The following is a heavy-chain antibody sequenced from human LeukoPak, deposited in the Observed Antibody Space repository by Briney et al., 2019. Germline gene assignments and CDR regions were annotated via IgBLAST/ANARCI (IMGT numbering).Heavy chain of an antibody. Sequence: ASVKVSCKASGYTFTGYYMHWVRQAPGQGLEWMGWINPNSGGTNYAQKFQGRVTMTRDTSISTAYMELSRLRSDDTAVYYCARVLVVEMGFFAYNWFDPWGQGTLVTVSS. D-gene: IGHD5-24*01. J-gene: IGHJ5*02. CDR3: ARVLVVEMGFFAYNWFDP. CDR1: GYTFTGYY. V-gene: IGHV1-2*02. CDR2: INPNSGGT.